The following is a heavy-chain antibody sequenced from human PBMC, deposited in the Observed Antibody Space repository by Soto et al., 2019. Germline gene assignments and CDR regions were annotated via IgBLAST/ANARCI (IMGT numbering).Heavy chain of an antibody. CDR3: ARGIRVWGSYRWEGYYYGMDV. J-gene: IGHJ6*02. Sequence: SETLSLTCTVSGGSISSYYWSWIRQPPGKGLEWIGYIYYSGSTNYNPSLKSRVPISVDTSKNQFSLKLSSVTAADTAVYYCARGIRVWGSYRWEGYYYGMDVWGQGTTVTVSS. D-gene: IGHD3-16*02. CDR1: GGSISSYY. V-gene: IGHV4-59*01. CDR2: IYYSGST.